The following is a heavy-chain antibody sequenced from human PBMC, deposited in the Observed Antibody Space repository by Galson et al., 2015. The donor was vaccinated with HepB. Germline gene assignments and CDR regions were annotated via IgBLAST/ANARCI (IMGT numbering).Heavy chain of an antibody. CDR1: RFIFSKFG. CDR3: TRGGMATIGGPTSDY. D-gene: IGHD5-24*01. CDR2: INPNNGNT. Sequence: SVKVSCKAYRFIFSKFGINWVRQAPGQGLEWMGWINPNNGNTNYAQKFQGRVIMTTDTSTSTAYMELKRLRSDDTAVYYCTRGGMATIGGPTSDYWGQGTLVTVSS. V-gene: IGHV1-18*01. J-gene: IGHJ4*02.